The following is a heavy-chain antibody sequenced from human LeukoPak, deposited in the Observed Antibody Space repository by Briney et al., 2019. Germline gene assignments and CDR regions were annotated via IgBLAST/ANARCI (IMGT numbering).Heavy chain of an antibody. V-gene: IGHV1-2*02. CDR2: INPNSGGT. CDR1: GYTFTGYY. Sequence: ASVKVSCKASGYTFTGYYMHWVRQAPGQGLEWMGWINPNSGGTNYAQKFQGRVTMTRDTSISTAYMELSRLRSDDTAVYYCARTGSLFGYYYYYYGMDVRGQGTTVTVSS. CDR3: ARTGSLFGYYYYYYGMDV. D-gene: IGHD3-16*01. J-gene: IGHJ6*02.